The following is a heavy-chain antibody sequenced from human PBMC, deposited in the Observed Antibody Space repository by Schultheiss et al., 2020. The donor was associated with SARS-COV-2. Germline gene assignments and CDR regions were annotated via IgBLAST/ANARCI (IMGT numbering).Heavy chain of an antibody. CDR2: IYSGGST. CDR3: ARDRPYYYDSSGCFDY. J-gene: IGHJ4*02. Sequence: GGSLRLSCAASGFTVSSNYMSWVRQAPGKGLEWVSVIYSGGSTYYADSVKGRFTISRDNSKNTLYLQMNSLRAEDTAVYYCARDRPYYYDSSGCFDYWGQGALITVAS. D-gene: IGHD3-22*01. V-gene: IGHV3-66*01. CDR1: GFTVSSNY.